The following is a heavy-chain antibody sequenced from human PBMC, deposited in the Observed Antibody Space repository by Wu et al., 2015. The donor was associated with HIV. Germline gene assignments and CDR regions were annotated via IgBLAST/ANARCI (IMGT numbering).Heavy chain of an antibody. V-gene: IGHV4-34*02. J-gene: IGHJ2*01. D-gene: IGHD1-26*01. CDR1: GGSFSDYY. CDR3: ARGWGTSGTYQVLPYFDL. Sequence: QVQLQQWGAGLLKPSETLSLTCAVYGGSFSDYYWTWIRQPPGKGLEWIGEINHSGSTNYNPSLKSRVSISVDTSKNQFSLKLSSVTAADTAVYYCARGWGTSGTYQVLPYFDLWGRGTLVTVSS. CDR2: INHSGST.